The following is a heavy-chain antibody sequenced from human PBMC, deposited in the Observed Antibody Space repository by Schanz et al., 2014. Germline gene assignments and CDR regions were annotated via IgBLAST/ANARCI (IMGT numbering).Heavy chain of an antibody. V-gene: IGHV3-48*01. CDR2: ISSSSSTI. D-gene: IGHD6-13*01. CDR1: GFTFRNYA. CDR3: ARDRQQLVGRIGYYYGMDV. Sequence: EVQLVESGGGLVQPGGSLKLSCSASGFTFRNYALSWVRQAPGKGLEWVSYISSSSSTIYYADSVKGRFTISRDNAKNSLFLQMNSLRAEDTAVYYCARDRQQLVGRIGYYYGMDVWGQGTTVTVSS. J-gene: IGHJ6*02.